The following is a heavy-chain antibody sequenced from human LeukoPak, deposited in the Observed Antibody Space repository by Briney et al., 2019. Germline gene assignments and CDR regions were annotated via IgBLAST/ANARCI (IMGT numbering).Heavy chain of an antibody. V-gene: IGHV7-4-1*02. CDR1: GYNFTTYS. CDR3: ARREYSSSYPLFDY. Sequence: ASVKVSCKASGYNFTTYSIHWVRQAPGQGLECLGWINTNTGVPTYAQGFTGRFVFSLDTSVSTAYLQISSLKAEDTAVYYCARREYSSSYPLFDYWGQGTLVTVSS. J-gene: IGHJ4*02. CDR2: INTNTGVP. D-gene: IGHD6-6*01.